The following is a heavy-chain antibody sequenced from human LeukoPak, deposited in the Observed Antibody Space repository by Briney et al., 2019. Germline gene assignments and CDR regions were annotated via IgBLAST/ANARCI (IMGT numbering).Heavy chain of an antibody. V-gene: IGHV4-34*01. CDR1: GGSFSGYY. CDR2: INHSGST. J-gene: IGHJ4*02. D-gene: IGHD5-24*01. CDR3: ARGLGYGDGYNLVY. Sequence: SETLSLTCAVYGGSFSGYYWSWIRQPPGKGLEWIGEINHSGSTNYNPSLKSRVTISVDTSKNQFSLKLSSVTAVDTAVYYCARGLGYGDGYNLVYWGQGTLVTVSS.